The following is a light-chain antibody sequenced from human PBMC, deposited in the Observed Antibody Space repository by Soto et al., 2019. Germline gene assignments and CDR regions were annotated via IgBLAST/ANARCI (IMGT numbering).Light chain of an antibody. CDR2: VVS. V-gene: IGLV2-14*01. J-gene: IGLJ1*01. CDR3: SSYTRCSTPDV. Sequence: QSVLAQPAPVSWSPCQSISLSRTGTRSELSRYSSVSWYSQHPCNAPKLVIYVVSNRSSGFSDRFSGSKSGNTACLTISGLQADDEADYYCSSYTRCSTPDVFGTGTKGTVL. CDR1: RSELSRYSS.